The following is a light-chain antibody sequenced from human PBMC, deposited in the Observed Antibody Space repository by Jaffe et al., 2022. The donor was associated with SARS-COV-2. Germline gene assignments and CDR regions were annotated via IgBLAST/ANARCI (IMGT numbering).Light chain of an antibody. J-gene: IGLJ2*01. V-gene: IGLV3-1*01. Sequence: SYELTQPPSVSVSPGQTASITCSGDKLGEKYACWYQQKPGQSPVVVIYQDNKRPSGTPERFSGSNSGNTATLTISGTQAMDEADYYCQAWDSSTVVFGGGTKLTVL. CDR1: KLGEKY. CDR2: QDN. CDR3: QAWDSSTVV.